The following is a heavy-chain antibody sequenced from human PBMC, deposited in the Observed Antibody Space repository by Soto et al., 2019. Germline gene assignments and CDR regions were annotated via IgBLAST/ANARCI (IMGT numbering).Heavy chain of an antibody. J-gene: IGHJ3*02. CDR3: ARVRRRYYGSGSYYNAAFDI. V-gene: IGHV1-3*01. CDR1: GYTFTSYA. CDR2: INAGNGNT. Sequence: GASVKVSCKASGYTFTSYAMHCVRQAPGQRLEWMGWINAGNGNTKYSQKFQGRVTITRDTSASTAYMELSSLRSEDTAVYYCARVRRRYYGSGSYYNAAFDIWGQGTMVTVSS. D-gene: IGHD3-10*01.